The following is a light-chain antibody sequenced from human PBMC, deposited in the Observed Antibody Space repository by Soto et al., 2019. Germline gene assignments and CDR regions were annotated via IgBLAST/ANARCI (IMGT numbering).Light chain of an antibody. V-gene: IGKV1-27*01. CDR2: AAS. CDR1: QAIYNY. J-gene: IGKJ4*01. Sequence: DIQMTQSPSSLSASVGDRVTITCRASQAIYNYLAWYQQKPGKVPTLLISAASTLQSGVPSRFSGSGSGTDFTLTISSLQPEDVATDYCQKFSADPTFGGGTKVEI. CDR3: QKFSADPT.